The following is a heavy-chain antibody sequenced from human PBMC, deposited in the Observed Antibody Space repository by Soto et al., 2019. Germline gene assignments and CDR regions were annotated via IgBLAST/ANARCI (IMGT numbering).Heavy chain of an antibody. J-gene: IGHJ4*02. CDR1: GYIFTNYG. CDR3: ARASAGALYDF. CDR2: ISGYNGYP. V-gene: IGHV1-18*01. D-gene: IGHD6-13*01. Sequence: QVQLVQSGAGVRMPGASVNVSCKTSGYIFTNYGVAWVRQAPGQGLELVAWISGYNGYPKHTQKFQGRVTVTTDTNTRTGYMELRNLRSDDTAVYYCARASAGALYDFWGQGTRVTVSS.